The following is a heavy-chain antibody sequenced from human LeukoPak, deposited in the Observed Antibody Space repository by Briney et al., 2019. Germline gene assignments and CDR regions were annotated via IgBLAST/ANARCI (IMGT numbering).Heavy chain of an antibody. CDR2: ISSSSSTI. V-gene: IGHV3-48*01. CDR3: ARDGGYCSNGVCYPNWFDP. CDR1: GFIFSSYS. D-gene: IGHD2-8*01. Sequence: PGGSLRLSCAASGFIFSSYSMNWVRQAPGKGLEWVSYISSSSSTIYYADSVKGRFTISRDNAKNSLYLQMNSLRAEDTAVYYCARDGGYCSNGVCYPNWFDPWGQGTLVTVSS. J-gene: IGHJ5*02.